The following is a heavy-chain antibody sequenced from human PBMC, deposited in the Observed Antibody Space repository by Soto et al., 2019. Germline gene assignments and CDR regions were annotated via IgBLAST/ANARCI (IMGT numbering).Heavy chain of an antibody. J-gene: IGHJ6*02. V-gene: IGHV3-30*18. CDR3: AKDKGSGSHRAGYYYYYGMDV. CDR2: ISYNGSNK. Sequence: GGSLRLSCAPFGFTFKNFAMRWVRQAPGKGLEWLSVISYNGSNKYYADSVKGRFTISRDNSKNTLYLQMNSLRAEDTAVYYCAKDKGSGSHRAGYYYYYGMDVWGQGTTVTVSS. D-gene: IGHD1-26*01. CDR1: GFTFKNFA.